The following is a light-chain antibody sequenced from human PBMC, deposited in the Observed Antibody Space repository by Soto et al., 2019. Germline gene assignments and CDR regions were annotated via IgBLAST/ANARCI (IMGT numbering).Light chain of an antibody. Sequence: DIQLTQSPSFLSASVGDRVTITCRASQGIGSLLAWYQQKPGKAPKLLIHTASSLQSGVPSRFSGSGSGTELTLTITSLQPEDFATYYCQHRHSYPITFGQGTRLEIK. V-gene: IGKV1-9*01. CDR3: QHRHSYPIT. CDR2: TAS. CDR1: QGIGSL. J-gene: IGKJ5*01.